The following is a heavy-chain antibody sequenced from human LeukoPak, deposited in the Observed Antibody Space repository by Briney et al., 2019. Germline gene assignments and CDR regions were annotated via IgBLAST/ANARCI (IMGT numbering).Heavy chain of an antibody. J-gene: IGHJ4*02. CDR3: VRTPPNWGFDY. CDR2: MSPNSGDT. D-gene: IGHD7-27*01. Sequence: EASVKVSCKASGYTFTTHDINWVRQATGQGLEWLGWMSPNSGDTGYAQKFQGRVTMTSDSSISTAYMELGSLRSEDTAIYYCVRTPPNWGFDYWGQGTLVTVSS. CDR1: GYTFTTHD. V-gene: IGHV1-8*01.